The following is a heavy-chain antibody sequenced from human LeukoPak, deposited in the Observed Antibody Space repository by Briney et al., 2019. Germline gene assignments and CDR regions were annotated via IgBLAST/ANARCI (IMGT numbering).Heavy chain of an antibody. CDR3: AREYYYDSSGYYHFDY. CDR1: GYTFTSYG. Sequence: ASVKVSCKASGYTFTSYGISWVRQAPGQGLEWMGWISAYNGNTNYAQKLQGRVTMTTDTSTSTAYMELSSLRSEDTAVYYCAREYYYDSSGYYHFDYWGQGTLVTVSS. J-gene: IGHJ4*02. D-gene: IGHD3-22*01. CDR2: ISAYNGNT. V-gene: IGHV1-18*01.